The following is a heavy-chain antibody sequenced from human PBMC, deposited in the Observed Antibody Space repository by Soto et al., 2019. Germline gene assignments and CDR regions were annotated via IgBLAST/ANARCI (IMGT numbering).Heavy chain of an antibody. CDR2: MNPSGRNT. CDR1: GLAFPIDD. D-gene: IGHD3-16*02. J-gene: IGHJ3*01. CDR3: ARYRTKVPVAFDV. Sequence: QVQLVQSGAEVKKPGASVQVSCKASGLAFPIDDIIWVRQTIGQGLEFMGWMNPSGRNTGYAQKFQGRATFTWNTPTSTAYMDLSGLRSEDTAVYYCARYRTKVPVAFDVWGQGTMVTGSS. V-gene: IGHV1-8*01.